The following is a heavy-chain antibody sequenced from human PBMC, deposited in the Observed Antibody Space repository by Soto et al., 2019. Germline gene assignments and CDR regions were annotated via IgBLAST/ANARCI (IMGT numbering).Heavy chain of an antibody. J-gene: IGHJ5*02. CDR1: GSSISSGDYY. Sequence: SETLSLTCTVSGSSISSGDYYWSWIRQPPGKGLEWIGYIYYSGSTYYNPSLKSRVTISVDTSKNQFSLKLSSVTAADTAVYYCARVCSVVLRFSSRFDPWGPGTLVTVSS. CDR3: ARVCSVVLRFSSRFDP. D-gene: IGHD3-3*01. CDR2: IYYSGST. V-gene: IGHV4-30-4*01.